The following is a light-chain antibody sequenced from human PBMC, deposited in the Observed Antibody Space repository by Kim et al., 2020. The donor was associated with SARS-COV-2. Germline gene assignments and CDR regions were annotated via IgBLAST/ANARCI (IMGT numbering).Light chain of an antibody. V-gene: IGKV3-11*01. CDR2: DAS. J-gene: IGKJ2*01. Sequence: PGERATLSCRASQSVSSYLAWYEQKPGQAPRLLIYDASNRATGIPARFSGSGSGTDFTLTISSLEPEDFAVYYCQQRSNWPPGMYTFGQGTKLEI. CDR3: QQRSNWPPGMYT. CDR1: QSVSSY.